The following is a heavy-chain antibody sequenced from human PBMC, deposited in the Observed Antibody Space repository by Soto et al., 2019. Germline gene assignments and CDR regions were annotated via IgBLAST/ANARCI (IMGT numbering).Heavy chain of an antibody. CDR3: ARRGTRQGISGKNWFDP. CDR1: GYSFTSYW. CDR2: IYPGDSDT. D-gene: IGHD1-1*01. J-gene: IGHJ5*02. V-gene: IGHV5-51*01. Sequence: PGESVKISCKGSGYSFTSYWIGWVRQMPGKGLEWMGIIYPGDSDTRYSPSFQGQVTISADKSISTAYLQWSSLKASDTAMYYCARRGTRQGISGKNWFDPWGQGTLVTVSS.